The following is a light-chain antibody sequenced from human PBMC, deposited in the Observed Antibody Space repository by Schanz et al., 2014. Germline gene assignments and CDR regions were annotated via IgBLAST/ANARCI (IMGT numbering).Light chain of an antibody. CDR1: SSDVGGYNY. V-gene: IGLV2-8*01. J-gene: IGLJ1*01. CDR2: EDT. CDR3: CSYTTSINYV. Sequence: QSALTQPPSASGSPGQSVTISCTGTSSDVGGYNYVSWYQQHPGKAPKLMIYEDTKRPSGVPDRFSGSKSGNTASLTVSGLQAEDEADFYCCSYTTSINYVFGTGTKLTVL.